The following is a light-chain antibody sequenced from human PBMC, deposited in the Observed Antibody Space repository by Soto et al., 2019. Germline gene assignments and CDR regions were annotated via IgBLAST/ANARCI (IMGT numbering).Light chain of an antibody. Sequence: DIQMTQSPSTLSAFVGDRVTITCRASQSISSWLAWYQQKPGRAPKLLIYKASSLESGVPSRFSGSGSGTEFTLTITSLQPDDLATYCCQPYNSYSTFGRGTKVEIK. CDR1: QSISSW. CDR2: KAS. J-gene: IGKJ3*01. V-gene: IGKV1-5*03. CDR3: QPYNSYST.